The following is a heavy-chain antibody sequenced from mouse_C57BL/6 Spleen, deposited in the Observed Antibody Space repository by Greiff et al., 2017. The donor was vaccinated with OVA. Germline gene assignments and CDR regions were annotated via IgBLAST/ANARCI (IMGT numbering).Heavy chain of an antibody. Sequence: QVQLQQSGAELVMPGASVKLSCKASGYTFTSYWMHWVKQRPGQGLEWIGEIDPSDSYTNYNQKFKGKSTLTVDKSSSTAYMQLSSLTSEDSAVYYCARSAPYDGYYSAMDYWGQGTSVTVSS. CDR3: ARSAPYDGYYSAMDY. CDR1: GYTFTSYW. CDR2: IDPSDSYT. V-gene: IGHV1-69*01. D-gene: IGHD2-3*01. J-gene: IGHJ4*01.